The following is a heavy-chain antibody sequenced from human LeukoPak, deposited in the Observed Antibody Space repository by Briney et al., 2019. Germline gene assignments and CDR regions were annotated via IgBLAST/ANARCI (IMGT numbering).Heavy chain of an antibody. J-gene: IGHJ3*02. Sequence: PGGSLRLSCAASGFTFSSYAMHWVRQAPGKGLEWVAVISYDGSNKYYADSVKGRFTISRDNSKNTLYLQMNSLRAEDTAVYYCANLIGGSSGKNAFDIWGHGKMVTVSS. CDR1: GFTFSSYA. D-gene: IGHD3-10*01. CDR2: ISYDGSNK. CDR3: ANLIGGSSGKNAFDI. V-gene: IGHV3-30-3*01.